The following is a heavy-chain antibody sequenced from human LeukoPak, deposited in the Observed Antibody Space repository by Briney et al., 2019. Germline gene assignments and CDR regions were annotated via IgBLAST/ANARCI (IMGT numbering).Heavy chain of an antibody. CDR1: GFIFSSQW. V-gene: IGHV3-7*01. Sequence: GGSLRPSCAASGFIFSSQWMHWVRQAPGKGLEWVANIKEDGSEKKYLDSVKGRFTISRDNARNSLYLQMNSLRAEDTAVYYCARDPYPRYYYGMDVWGQGTTVTVSS. J-gene: IGHJ6*02. CDR3: ARDPYPRYYYGMDV. CDR2: IKEDGSEK.